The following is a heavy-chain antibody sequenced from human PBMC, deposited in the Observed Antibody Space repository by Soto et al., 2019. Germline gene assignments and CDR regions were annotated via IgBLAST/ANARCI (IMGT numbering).Heavy chain of an antibody. Sequence: QVQLQQWGAGLLKPSETLSLTCAVYGGSFSGYYWSWIRQPPGKGLEWIGEINHSGSTNYNPSLKSRVTISVDTSKNQVSLKLSSVTAADTAVYYCARGWDRKMATFDYWGQGTLVTVSS. J-gene: IGHJ4*02. CDR3: ARGWDRKMATFDY. D-gene: IGHD5-12*01. V-gene: IGHV4-34*01. CDR1: GGSFSGYY. CDR2: INHSGST.